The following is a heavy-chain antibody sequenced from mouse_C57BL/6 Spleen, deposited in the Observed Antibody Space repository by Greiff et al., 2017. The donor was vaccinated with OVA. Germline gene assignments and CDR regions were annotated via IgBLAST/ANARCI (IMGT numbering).Heavy chain of an antibody. CDR2: ISSGSSTN. CDR3: ARSSYYGNTSGCAY. CDR1: GFTFSDYG. V-gene: IGHV5-17*01. J-gene: IGHJ3*01. Sequence: EVKLVESGGGLVKPGGSLKLSCAASGFTFSDYGMHWVRQAPEKGLEWVAYISSGSSTNYYADTVKGRFTISRDNAKNNLFPHMTSLRSEDTAMYYCARSSYYGNTSGCAYWGQGTLVTVSA. D-gene: IGHD2-1*01.